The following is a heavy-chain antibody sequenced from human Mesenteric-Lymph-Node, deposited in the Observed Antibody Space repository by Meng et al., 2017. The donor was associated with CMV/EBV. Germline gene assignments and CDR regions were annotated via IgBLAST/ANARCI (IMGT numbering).Heavy chain of an antibody. J-gene: IGHJ5*02. Sequence: SSNSMSWVRLLPGKGLEWVSSIGSSGGYIFHADSVRGRFTTSRDNAGSSLFLHMTSLRVEDTGLYYCARERSSSWYGVVGQVHWFDPWGQGTLVTVSS. V-gene: IGHV3-21*01. D-gene: IGHD6-13*01. CDR3: ARERSSSWYGVVGQVHWFDP. CDR2: IGSSGGYI. CDR1: SSNS.